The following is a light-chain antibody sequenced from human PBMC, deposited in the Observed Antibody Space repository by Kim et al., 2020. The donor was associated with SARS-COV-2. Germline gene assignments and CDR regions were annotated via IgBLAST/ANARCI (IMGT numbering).Light chain of an antibody. CDR1: QRVSSN. Sequence: FAAVGATLSCRASQRVSSNMSLYQQKPDQAPRPLIHDVSTRATGIPARFSVSGCGTGFTLTISNLQSEDFEVYYFQQYNDWSPRYTFGQGTKLEI. J-gene: IGKJ2*01. V-gene: IGKV3-15*01. CDR2: DVS. CDR3: QQYNDWSPRYT.